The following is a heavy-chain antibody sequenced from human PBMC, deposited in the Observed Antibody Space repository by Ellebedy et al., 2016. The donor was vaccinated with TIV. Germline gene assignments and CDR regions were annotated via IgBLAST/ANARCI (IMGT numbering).Heavy chain of an antibody. CDR1: GFTVGNNF. J-gene: IGHJ4*02. Sequence: PGGSLRLSCAASGFTVGNNFMSWVRQAPGKGLEWVSLIYSGGSTDYADSVKGRFTISRDSSKNTLYLQMTSLRAEDTAMYYCARKKDTGTSGDYWGQGTPVTVSS. CDR3: ARKKDTGTSGDY. D-gene: IGHD1-1*01. CDR2: IYSGGST. V-gene: IGHV3-53*01.